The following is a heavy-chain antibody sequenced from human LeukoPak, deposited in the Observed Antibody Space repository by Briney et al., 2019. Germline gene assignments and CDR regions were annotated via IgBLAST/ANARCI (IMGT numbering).Heavy chain of an antibody. CDR2: MYTSGST. Sequence: PSQTLSLTCTVSGGSVSSGKYYWSWIRQPAGKRLELIGRMYTSGSTHYNPSLKRRVTISRDTSTNQFSLRLTSVTAADTGGYCCAGMIGYFDFWGQGTLVTVSS. J-gene: IGHJ4*02. CDR3: AGMIGYFDF. D-gene: IGHD3-16*01. CDR1: GGSVSSGKYY. V-gene: IGHV4-61*02.